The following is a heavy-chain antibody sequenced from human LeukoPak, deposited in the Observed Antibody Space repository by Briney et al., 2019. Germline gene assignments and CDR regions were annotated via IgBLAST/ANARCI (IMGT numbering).Heavy chain of an antibody. J-gene: IGHJ5*02. Sequence: PSETLSLTCAVYGGSFSGYYWGWIRQPPGKGLEWIGSGYHIGSTYFNPSLRSRVTILIDIFKNQFSLKMSSVTAADTAIYYCARVGDYGDYVNWFDPWGPGTLVTVSS. D-gene: IGHD4-17*01. CDR1: GGSFSGYY. CDR2: GYHIGST. CDR3: ARVGDYGDYVNWFDP. V-gene: IGHV4-38-2*01.